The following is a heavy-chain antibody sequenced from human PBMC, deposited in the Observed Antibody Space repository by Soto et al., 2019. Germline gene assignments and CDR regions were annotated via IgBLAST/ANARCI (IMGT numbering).Heavy chain of an antibody. V-gene: IGHV3-7*01. CDR3: ARVRRRDWEMLQTVTYFYYGMDV. CDR2: INQDGSDK. J-gene: IGHJ6*02. Sequence: EVQLVESGGGLVQPRGSQRLSCAVSGFTFSFYWMAWVRQAPGKGLEWVASINQDGSDKSYVDSVRGRFTISRDDDKNALYLQRNSLGAEDTAVYYCARVRRRDWEMLQTVTYFYYGMDVWGQGTTVTVYS. D-gene: IGHD1-26*01. CDR1: GFTFSFYW.